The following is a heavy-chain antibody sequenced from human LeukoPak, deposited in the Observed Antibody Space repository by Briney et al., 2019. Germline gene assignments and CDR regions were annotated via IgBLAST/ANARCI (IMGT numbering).Heavy chain of an antibody. CDR1: GYTFTSHG. J-gene: IGHJ4*02. D-gene: IGHD5-18*01. V-gene: IGHV1-18*04. CDR3: ARDVDTATDQINDY. CDR2: VSTYNGNT. Sequence: ASVKVSCKASGYTFTSHGISWVRQAPGQGLEWMGWVSTYNGNTNYVPKYQGRVTMTTDTSTSTAYMELRSLRSDDTAVYYCARDVDTATDQINDYWGQGTLATVSS.